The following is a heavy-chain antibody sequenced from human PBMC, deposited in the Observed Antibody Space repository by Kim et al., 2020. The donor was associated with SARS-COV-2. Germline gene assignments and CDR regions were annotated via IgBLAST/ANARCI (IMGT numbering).Heavy chain of an antibody. V-gene: IGHV4-4*07. Sequence: SETLSLTCTVSAGSISNYHWSWIRQPAGKGLEWIGRISSSGSTIYNPSLKSRVTVSIDTSNNQFSLKMTSVTAADTAVYYCARGPGDLYPLDYWGQGTLVTVSS. D-gene: IGHD2-2*01. CDR2: ISSSGST. J-gene: IGHJ4*02. CDR1: AGSISNYH. CDR3: ARGPGDLYPLDY.